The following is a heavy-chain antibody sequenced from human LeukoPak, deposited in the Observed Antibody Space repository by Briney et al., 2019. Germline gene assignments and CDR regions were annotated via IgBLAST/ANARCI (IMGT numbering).Heavy chain of an antibody. CDR1: GFTFSSYS. CDR3: ARDPRGVVQVPGLEWFPPLGWFDP. J-gene: IGHJ5*02. D-gene: IGHD3-3*01. Sequence: GGSLRLSCAASGFTFSSYSMNWVRQAPGKGLEWVSSISSSSSYIYYADSVKGRFTISRDNAKNSLYLQMNSLRAEDTAVYYCARDPRGVVQVPGLEWFPPLGWFDPWGQGTLVTVSS. V-gene: IGHV3-21*01. CDR2: ISSSSSYI.